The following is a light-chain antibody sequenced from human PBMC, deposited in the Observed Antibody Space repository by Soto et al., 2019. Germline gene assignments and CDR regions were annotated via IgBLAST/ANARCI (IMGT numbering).Light chain of an antibody. CDR3: AAWDDSLNGVV. CDR1: SSNIGSNT. Sequence: QPVLTQPPSASGTPGQTITISCSGSSSNIGSNTVNWYQQLPGTAPKLLIYSNNQRPSGVPDRFSGSKSGTSASLAISGLQSEDEADYYCAAWDDSLNGVVFGGGTKVTVL. CDR2: SNN. J-gene: IGLJ2*01. V-gene: IGLV1-44*01.